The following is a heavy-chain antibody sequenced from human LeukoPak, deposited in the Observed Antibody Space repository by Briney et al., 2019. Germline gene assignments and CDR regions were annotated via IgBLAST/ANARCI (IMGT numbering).Heavy chain of an antibody. Sequence: PSETLSLTCTVSGGSISSYYWSWIRQPAGKGLEWIGRIYTSGSTNYNPSLKSRVTMSVDTSKNQFSLKLGSVTAADTAVYYCARDRITMVRGVIITDDAFDIWGQGTMVTVSS. CDR2: IYTSGST. CDR3: ARDRITMVRGVIITDDAFDI. CDR1: GGSISSYY. V-gene: IGHV4-4*07. J-gene: IGHJ3*02. D-gene: IGHD3-10*01.